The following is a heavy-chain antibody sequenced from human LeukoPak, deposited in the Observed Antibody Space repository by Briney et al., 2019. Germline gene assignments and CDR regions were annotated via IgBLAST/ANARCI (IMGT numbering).Heavy chain of an antibody. CDR2: INSDVSIT. CDR3: ARDTAMVKYYFDY. Sequence: PGGSLRLSCAASGFTFNTYWMHWVRQTPGKGLVWVSHINSDVSITTYADSVKGRFTISRDNSKNTLYLQMNSLRAEDTAVYYCARDTAMVKYYFDYWGQGTLVTVSS. J-gene: IGHJ4*02. V-gene: IGHV3-74*01. D-gene: IGHD5-18*01. CDR1: GFTFNTYW.